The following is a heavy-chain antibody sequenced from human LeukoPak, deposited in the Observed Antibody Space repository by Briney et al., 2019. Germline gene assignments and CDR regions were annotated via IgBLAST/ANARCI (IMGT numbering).Heavy chain of an antibody. J-gene: IGHJ3*02. CDR3: ARDRLGVVQPPGAFDI. V-gene: IGHV3-48*01. CDR1: GFTFSSYS. Sequence: PGGSLRLSCAASGFTFSSYSMNWVRQAPGKGLEWVSYISNSSSTIYYADSVKGRFTISRDNAKNSLYLQMNSLRAEDTAVYYCARDRLGVVQPPGAFDIWGQGTMVTVSS. CDR2: ISNSSSTI. D-gene: IGHD2-2*01.